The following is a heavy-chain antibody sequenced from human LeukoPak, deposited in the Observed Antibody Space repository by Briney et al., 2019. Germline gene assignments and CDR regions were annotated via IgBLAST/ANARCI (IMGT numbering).Heavy chain of an antibody. Sequence: PGGSQRLSCVVAGIPFSDFYMNWIRQAPGKGLEWISYISSSSSYTDYAESVKGRFTISRDNAKSALYLQMNDLRVEDTAVYYCAAGTAADYWGQGTLVIVSS. J-gene: IGHJ4*02. CDR1: GIPFSDFY. D-gene: IGHD6-25*01. CDR2: ISSSSSYT. V-gene: IGHV3-11*03. CDR3: AAGTAADY.